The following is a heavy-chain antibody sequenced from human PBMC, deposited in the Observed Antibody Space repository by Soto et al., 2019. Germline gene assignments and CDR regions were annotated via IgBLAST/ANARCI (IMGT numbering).Heavy chain of an antibody. J-gene: IGHJ4*02. D-gene: IGHD4-17*01. CDR1: GGSISSYY. CDR2: IYYSGRT. CDR3: AGEYGEFNFDY. Sequence: QVQLQESGPGLVKPSETLSLTCTVSGGSISSYYWSWIRQPPGKGLEWIGYIYYSGRTNYNPSLKGRVPKSVDPSKNQFPLKLSSVTAADTAVYYCAGEYGEFNFDYWGQGTLVTVSS. V-gene: IGHV4-59*01.